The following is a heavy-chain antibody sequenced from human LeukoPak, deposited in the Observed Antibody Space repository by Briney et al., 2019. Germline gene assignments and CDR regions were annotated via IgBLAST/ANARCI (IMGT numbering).Heavy chain of an antibody. Sequence: PSETLSLTCAVYGGSLSDYPWTWIRQPPGKGREWSGQIKVGGGTKYHPSLNSRVTMSLDTSKNQFSLKLTSVSAADTAVYCCARGAPGYWGQGTLVTVSS. CDR2: IKVGGGT. V-gene: IGHV4-34*01. J-gene: IGHJ4*02. CDR3: ARGAPGY. CDR1: GGSLSDYP.